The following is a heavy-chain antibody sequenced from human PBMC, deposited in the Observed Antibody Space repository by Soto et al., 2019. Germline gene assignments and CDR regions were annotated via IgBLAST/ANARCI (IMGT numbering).Heavy chain of an antibody. V-gene: IGHV5-51*01. J-gene: IGHJ6*02. D-gene: IGHD3-3*01. CDR3: ARFLKSFLSGDYDAYYYYGMDV. CDR2: IYPGDSDT. Sequence: GESLKISCKGSGYSFTCYWIGWVRKMPGKGLEWMGIIYPGDSDTRYSPSFQGQVTISADKSISTAYLQWSSLKASDTAMYYCARFLKSFLSGDYDAYYYYGMDVWGQGTTVTVSS. CDR1: GYSFTCYW.